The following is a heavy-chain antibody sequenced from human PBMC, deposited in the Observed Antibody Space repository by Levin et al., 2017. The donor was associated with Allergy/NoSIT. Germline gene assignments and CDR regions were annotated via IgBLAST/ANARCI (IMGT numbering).Heavy chain of an antibody. D-gene: IGHD2-15*01. V-gene: IGHV3-23*01. CDR1: GFTFSSYA. CDR3: AKDIFRPVVAATHDAFDI. CDR2: ISGSGGST. Sequence: GGSLRLSCAASGFTFSSYAMSWVRQAPGKGLEWVSAISGSGGSTYYADSVKGRFTIARDNSKNTLYLQMNSLRAEDTAVYYCAKDIFRPVVAATHDAFDIWGQGTMVTVSS. J-gene: IGHJ3*02.